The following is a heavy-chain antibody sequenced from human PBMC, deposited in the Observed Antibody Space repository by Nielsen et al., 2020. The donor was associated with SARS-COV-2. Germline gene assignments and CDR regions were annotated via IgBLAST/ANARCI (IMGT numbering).Heavy chain of an antibody. CDR1: GGSISSYY. CDR3: ARHRDILTGPFDP. D-gene: IGHD3-9*01. V-gene: IGHV4-59*08. J-gene: IGHJ5*02. Sequence: GSLRLSCTVSGGSISSYYWSWIRQPPGKGLEWIGYIYYSGSTYYNPSLKSRVTISVDTSKNQFSLKLSSVTAADTAVYYCARHRDILTGPFDPWGQGTLVTVSS. CDR2: IYYSGST.